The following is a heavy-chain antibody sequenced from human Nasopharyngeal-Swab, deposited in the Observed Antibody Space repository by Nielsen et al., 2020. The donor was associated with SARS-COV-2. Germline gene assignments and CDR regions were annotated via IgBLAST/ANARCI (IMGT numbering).Heavy chain of an antibody. CDR2: IYYSGST. CDR3: ARTYYDILTGYLKFDP. D-gene: IGHD3-9*01. CDR1: GGSISSYY. J-gene: IGHJ5*02. V-gene: IGHV4-39*01. Sequence: SETLSLTCTVSGGSISSYYWSWIRQPPGKGLEWIGSIYYSGSTCYNPSLKSRVTISVDTSKNQFSLKLSSVTAADTAVYYCARTYYDILTGYLKFDPWGQGTLVTVSS.